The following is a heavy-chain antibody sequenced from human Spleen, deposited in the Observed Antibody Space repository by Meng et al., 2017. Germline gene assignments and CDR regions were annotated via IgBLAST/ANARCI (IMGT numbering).Heavy chain of an antibody. V-gene: IGHV4-38-2*02. Sequence: GSLRLSCTVSAYSISSGYYWGWIRQPPGKGLEWICSIYHSGSTYCNPSLKSRVTISVDTSKNQFSLNLNSVTAADTAVYYCATGYSLKDPFDYWGQGTLVTVSS. CDR1: AYSISSGYY. CDR2: IYHSGST. CDR3: ATGYSLKDPFDY. D-gene: IGHD6-13*01. J-gene: IGHJ4*02.